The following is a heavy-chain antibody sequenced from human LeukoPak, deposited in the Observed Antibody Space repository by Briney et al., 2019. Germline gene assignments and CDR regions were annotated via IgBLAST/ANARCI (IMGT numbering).Heavy chain of an antibody. D-gene: IGHD3-22*01. CDR2: IKQDGSEK. J-gene: IGHJ4*02. CDR1: GFTFSSYW. V-gene: IGHV3-7*01. Sequence: GGSLRLSCAASGFTFSSYWMSWVRQAPGKGLEWVANIKQDGSEKYYVDSVKGRFTISRDNAKNSLYLQMNSLRAEDTAVYYCARDQDYDSSGYYRTNFDYWGQGTLVTVPS. CDR3: ARDQDYDSSGYYRTNFDY.